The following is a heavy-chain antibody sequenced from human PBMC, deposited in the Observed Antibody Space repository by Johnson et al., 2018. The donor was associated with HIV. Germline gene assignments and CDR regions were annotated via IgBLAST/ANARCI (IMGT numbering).Heavy chain of an antibody. V-gene: IGHV3-11*01. Sequence: QVQLVESGGGVVQPGRSLRLSCAAYGFTFSDYYMSWIRQAPGKGLEWVSYISSSGSSRYYVDSVKGRFTVSRDNAKNSLYLQMSSLRAVDTAIYYCARKGDAFDIWGQGTMFTVSS. CDR3: ARKGDAFDI. CDR1: GFTFSDYY. CDR2: ISSSGSSR. J-gene: IGHJ3*02.